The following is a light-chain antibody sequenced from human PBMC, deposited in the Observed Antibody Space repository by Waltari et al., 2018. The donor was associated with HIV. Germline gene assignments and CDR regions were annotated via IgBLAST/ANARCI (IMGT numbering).Light chain of an antibody. CDR2: DND. CDR1: SSNIGDTY. V-gene: IGLV1-51*01. Sequence: QSVLTPPPSVSAPPGQKVPISCSGSSSNIGDTYVSWYQQLPGSAPKLLIYDNDKRPSGIPDRFSGAKSGTSASLGINGLQTGDEAHYYCGTWDSSLNGYYVFGTGTKVTVL. J-gene: IGLJ1*01. CDR3: GTWDSSLNGYYV.